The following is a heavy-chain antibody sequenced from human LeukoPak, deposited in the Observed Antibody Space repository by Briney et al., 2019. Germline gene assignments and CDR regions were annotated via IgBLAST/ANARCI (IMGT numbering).Heavy chain of an antibody. Sequence: PGGSLRLSCVASGFIVSSNYMSWVRQAPGKGLEWVSVIHSGGSTSYADSVKGRFTISRDNSKNTLYLQMNSLRAEDTAVYYCAREGGYYYDSSGYYFDSWGQGTLVTVSS. CDR2: IHSGGST. V-gene: IGHV3-53*01. CDR1: GFIVSSNY. D-gene: IGHD3-22*01. CDR3: AREGGYYYDSSGYYFDS. J-gene: IGHJ4*02.